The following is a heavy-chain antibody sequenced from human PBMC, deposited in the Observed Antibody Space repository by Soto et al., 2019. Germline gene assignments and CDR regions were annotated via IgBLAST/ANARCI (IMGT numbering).Heavy chain of an antibody. V-gene: IGHV1-69*14. CDR3: ARERNEMATVTLDS. J-gene: IGHJ4*02. D-gene: IGHD5-12*01. Sequence: QVQLVQSGAEVKKPGSSVKVSCKASGGTFSSYAISWVRQAPGQGLEWMGGIIPIFGTANYAQKFQGRVKITADKPRSTAYRERRSLRSEDTAGYYWARERNEMATVTLDSGGQGTLFPVP. CDR2: IIPIFGTA. CDR1: GGTFSSYA.